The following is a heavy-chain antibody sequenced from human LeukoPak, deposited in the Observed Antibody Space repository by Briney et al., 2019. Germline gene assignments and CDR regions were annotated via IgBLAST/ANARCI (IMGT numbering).Heavy chain of an antibody. CDR2: IYYTGST. CDR1: GGSISSYY. CDR3: ARGCPEPWAAADTCGDY. Sequence: SETLSLTCTVSGGSISSYYWSWIRQPPGKGLEWIGYIYYTGSTNYNPSLKSRVTISVDMSKNQFSLNLTSVTAADTAVYYCARGCPEPWAAADTCGDYWGQGTLVTVSS. V-gene: IGHV4-59*01. J-gene: IGHJ4*02. D-gene: IGHD6-13*01.